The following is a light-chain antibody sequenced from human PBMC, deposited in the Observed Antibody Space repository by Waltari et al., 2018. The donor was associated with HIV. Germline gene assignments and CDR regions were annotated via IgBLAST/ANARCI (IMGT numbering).Light chain of an antibody. CDR3: QSADSSGSLLV. CDR1: SLPKQS. Sequence: SYELKQPPAVSVSPGQTARITCSGDSLPKQSVYWYQQKPGLAPILLIYKDVERPSGIPGRFSGSSSGTTVTLTVSRVQAQDEADYFCQSADSSGSLLVFGGGTKLIVL. V-gene: IGLV3-25*03. J-gene: IGLJ2*01. CDR2: KDV.